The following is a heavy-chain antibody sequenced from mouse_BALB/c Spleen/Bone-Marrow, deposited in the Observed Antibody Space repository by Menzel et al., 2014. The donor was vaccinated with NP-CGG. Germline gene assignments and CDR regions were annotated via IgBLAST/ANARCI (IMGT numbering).Heavy chain of an antibody. CDR1: GFTFKTYA. CDR3: VLGRDSFAY. D-gene: IGHD4-1*01. CDR2: IRSKSNNYAT. J-gene: IGHJ3*01. Sequence: EVKLVESGGGMVQPKGSLKLSCAASGFTFKTYAMNWVRQTPGKGLEWVARIRSKSNNYATYYVDSVKDRFTISRDDSQSMLFLQMNNLKTEDTAMYYCVLGRDSFAYWGQGTLVTVSA. V-gene: IGHV10-1*02.